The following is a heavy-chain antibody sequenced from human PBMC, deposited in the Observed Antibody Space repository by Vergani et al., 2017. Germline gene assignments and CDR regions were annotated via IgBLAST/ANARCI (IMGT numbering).Heavy chain of an antibody. J-gene: IGHJ5*02. CDR3: ARSSSWDFYNWFDP. V-gene: IGHV4-34*01. D-gene: IGHD6-13*01. Sequence: QVQLQQWGAGLLKPSETLSLTCAVYGGSFSGYYWSWIRQPPGKGLEWIGEINHSGSTNYNPSLKSRVTISVDTSKNQFSLKLSSVTAADTAVYYCARSSSWDFYNWFDPWGQGTLVTVSS. CDR1: GGSFSGYY. CDR2: INHSGST.